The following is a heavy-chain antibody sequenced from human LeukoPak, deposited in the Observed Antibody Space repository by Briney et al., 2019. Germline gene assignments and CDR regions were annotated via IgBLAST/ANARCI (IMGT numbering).Heavy chain of an antibody. D-gene: IGHD6-19*01. CDR2: ISSSSSTI. Sequence: GGSLRLSCAPSGFTFSSYSMNRVRQAPGNGLEWVSYISSSSSTIYYADSVKGRFTISRDNAKNSLYLQMNSLRAEDTAVYYCARGESSGWYGKVWFDPWGQGTLVTVSS. V-gene: IGHV3-48*01. J-gene: IGHJ5*02. CDR1: GFTFSSYS. CDR3: ARGESSGWYGKVWFDP.